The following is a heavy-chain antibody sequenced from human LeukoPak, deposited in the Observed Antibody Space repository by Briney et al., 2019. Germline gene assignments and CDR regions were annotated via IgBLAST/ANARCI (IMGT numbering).Heavy chain of an antibody. D-gene: IGHD3-9*01. Sequence: GGSLRLSCAASGFTFSSYAMSWVRQAPGKGLEWVSAISGSGGSTYYADSVKGRFTISRDNSKNTLYLQMNSLRAEDTAVYYCAKEGYDILTGYTHFDYWGQGTLVTVSP. CDR3: AKEGYDILTGYTHFDY. CDR1: GFTFSSYA. V-gene: IGHV3-23*01. J-gene: IGHJ4*02. CDR2: ISGSGGST.